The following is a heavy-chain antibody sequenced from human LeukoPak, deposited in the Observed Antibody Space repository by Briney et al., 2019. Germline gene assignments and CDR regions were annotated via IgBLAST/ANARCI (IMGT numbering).Heavy chain of an antibody. V-gene: IGHV4-4*07. Sequence: SETLSLTCTVSGSSISSYYWSWIRQPAGKGLEWVGRISTSGSTNYNPSLRSRVTMSVDPSKNHFSLKLSSVTAADTAVYYCARYGGGIAVAAFYFDQWGQGTLVTVSS. CDR2: ISTSGST. J-gene: IGHJ4*02. D-gene: IGHD6-19*01. CDR1: GSSISSYY. CDR3: ARYGGGIAVAAFYFDQ.